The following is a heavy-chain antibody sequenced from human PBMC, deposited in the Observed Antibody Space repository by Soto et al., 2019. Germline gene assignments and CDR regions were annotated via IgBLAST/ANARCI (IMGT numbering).Heavy chain of an antibody. Sequence: SETLSLTXAVYGGSFSGYYWSWIRQPPGKGLEWIGEINHSGSTNYNPSLKSRVTISVDTSKNQFSLKLSSVTAADTAVYYCARGSRLWFGDLRPFDPWGQGTLVTVSS. CDR3: ARGSRLWFGDLRPFDP. D-gene: IGHD3-10*01. CDR2: INHSGST. CDR1: GGSFSGYY. V-gene: IGHV4-34*01. J-gene: IGHJ5*02.